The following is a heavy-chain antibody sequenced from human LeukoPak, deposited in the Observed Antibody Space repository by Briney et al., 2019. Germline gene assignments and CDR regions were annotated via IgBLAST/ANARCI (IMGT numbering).Heavy chain of an antibody. V-gene: IGHV4-61*01. CDR1: GGYVNRGTFF. CDR2: ISNSGST. D-gene: IGHD3-22*01. CDR3: ARSPSGYRFDS. Sequence: AETLSLTCAVSGGYVNRGTFFWTWIRKPPGKGLEWIGYISNSGSTNYHPSHKSRVTISSDTSKTQFTLKLTSVTAADTAVYYCARSPSGYRFDSWGQGTLVTVSS. J-gene: IGHJ4*02.